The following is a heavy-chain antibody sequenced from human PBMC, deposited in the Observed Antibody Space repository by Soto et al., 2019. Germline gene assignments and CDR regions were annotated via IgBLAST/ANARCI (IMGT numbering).Heavy chain of an antibody. Sequence: QVQLVQSGAEVKKPGSSVKVSCKASGGTFSTYAINWVRQAPGQGLEWMGGIIPIFGTADYAQKFQDRITITADESTSTAYWELSSLRSEDTAVYYWARPVTAEAPHYYYGMDVWGQGTPVTVSS. D-gene: IGHD2-21*02. CDR2: IIPIFGTA. J-gene: IGHJ6*02. V-gene: IGHV1-69*12. CDR1: GGTFSTYA. CDR3: ARPVTAEAPHYYYGMDV.